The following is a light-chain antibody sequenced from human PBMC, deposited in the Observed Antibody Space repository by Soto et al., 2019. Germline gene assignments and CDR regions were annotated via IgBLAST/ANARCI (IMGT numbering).Light chain of an antibody. CDR1: QGVRSN. J-gene: IGKJ4*02. CDR2: DAS. CDR3: QQYNKWPLT. Sequence: VMTQSQATLSVSPGKIATLSCRASQGVRSNLAWYQQKPGQAPRLLIYDASTRATGIPARFSGSGPGTEFTLTISSLQSEDFAVYYCQQYNKWPLTFGGGTKVDIK. V-gene: IGKV3-15*01.